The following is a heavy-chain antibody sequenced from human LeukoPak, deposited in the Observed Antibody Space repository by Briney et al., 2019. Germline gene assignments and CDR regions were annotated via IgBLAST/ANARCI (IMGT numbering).Heavy chain of an antibody. V-gene: IGHV3-23*01. CDR3: AKVNDLGDFDY. D-gene: IGHD1-1*01. J-gene: IGHJ4*02. CDR1: RFTFNSYA. CDR2: IGGSNGIT. Sequence: PGGSLRLSCAASRFTFNSYAMSWVRQAPGKGLEWVSVIGGSNGITFYVGSVKGRFTISRDNSKNTLYLQMNSLRAEDTAVYYCAKVNDLGDFDYWGQGTLVTVSS.